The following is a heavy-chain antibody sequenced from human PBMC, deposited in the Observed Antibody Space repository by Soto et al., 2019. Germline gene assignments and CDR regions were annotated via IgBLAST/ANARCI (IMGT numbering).Heavy chain of an antibody. Sequence: GGCLRLSFASSWFTFIGDGIHWVRQAPCKGLEWVSFIWDDGNREYYADSVKGRFTISRDNSKNMVYLQMNSLRAEDTAVYYCVKDACSNGVCYIVNYWGQGTLVTVSS. CDR1: WFTFIGDG. D-gene: IGHD2-8*01. CDR3: VKDACSNGVCYIVNY. V-gene: IGHV3-30*02. J-gene: IGHJ4*02. CDR2: IWDDGNRE.